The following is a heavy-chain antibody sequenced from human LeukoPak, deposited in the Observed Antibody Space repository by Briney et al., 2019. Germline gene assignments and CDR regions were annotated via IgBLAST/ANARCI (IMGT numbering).Heavy chain of an antibody. J-gene: IGHJ6*02. Sequence: GGSLRLSCAASGFTVSSNYMTWVRQAPGKGLEWVANIKQDGSEKYYVDSVKGRFTISRDNAKNSLYLQMNSLRAEDTAVYYCARAYYYGSGSYPNYYYYYGMDVWGQGTTVTVSS. CDR2: IKQDGSEK. CDR1: GFTVSSNY. V-gene: IGHV3-7*04. D-gene: IGHD3-10*01. CDR3: ARAYYYGSGSYPNYYYYYGMDV.